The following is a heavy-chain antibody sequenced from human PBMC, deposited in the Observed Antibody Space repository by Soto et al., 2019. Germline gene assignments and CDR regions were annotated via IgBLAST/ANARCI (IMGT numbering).Heavy chain of an antibody. D-gene: IGHD3-10*01. CDR1: GGSISTSYY. CDR2: IYYSGST. CDR3: ATPWFGDGDY. V-gene: IGHV4-39*01. J-gene: IGHJ4*02. Sequence: QLQLQESGPGLVKPSETLSLTCTVSGGSISTSYYWGWIRQPPGKGLEWIGSIYYSGSTYYNPSLKSRVTISVDTSKNQFSLKLSSVPAADTAVYYCATPWFGDGDYWGQGTLVTVSS.